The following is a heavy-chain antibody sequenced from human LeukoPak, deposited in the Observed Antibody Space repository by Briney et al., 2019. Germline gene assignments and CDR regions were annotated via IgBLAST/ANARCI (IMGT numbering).Heavy chain of an antibody. J-gene: IGHJ4*02. CDR3: AKDRSIGTYYTFDH. D-gene: IGHD1-26*01. V-gene: IGHV3-23*01. CDR2: ISGSGLMT. CDR1: GFTFSDYA. Sequence: GGSLRLSCAASGFTFSDYAMTWVRQAPGKGLEWVATISGSGLMTYYADSVKGRFTVSGDNPKNTLYLQMSSLTAADTAVYYCAKDRSIGTYYTFDHWGQGTLVTVSS.